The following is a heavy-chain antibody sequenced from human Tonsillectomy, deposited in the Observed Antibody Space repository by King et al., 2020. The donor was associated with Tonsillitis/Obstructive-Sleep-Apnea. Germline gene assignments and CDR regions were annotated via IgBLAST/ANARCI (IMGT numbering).Heavy chain of an antibody. V-gene: IGHV3-30*04. CDR1: GFIFSTYA. CDR3: ARDRGVTGWYFDH. CDR2: ISFDGSNK. J-gene: IGHJ4*02. Sequence: VQLVESGGGVVQPGKSLGLTCAASGFIFSTYAMHWVRQAPGKGLEWVAVISFDGSNKYYADSVKGRFTISRDNSKNTLYLQMNSLRAEDTAVFYCARDRGVTGWYFDHWGQVTLVAVSS. D-gene: IGHD3-10*01.